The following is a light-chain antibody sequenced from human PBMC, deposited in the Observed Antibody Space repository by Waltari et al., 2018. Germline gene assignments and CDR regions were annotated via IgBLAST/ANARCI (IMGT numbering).Light chain of an antibody. CDR3: QQSNRNPRT. V-gene: IGKV1-39*01. CDR2: ATS. Sequence: DIQMTQSPSSLSASVGDRVTITCRASQSVNKYLNWYQHKPGNAPKLLIYATSTLQSGVPSRFSGSGFGTEFTLTIRNLQPDDFATYYCQQSNRNPRTFGGGTKVELK. CDR1: QSVNKY. J-gene: IGKJ4*01.